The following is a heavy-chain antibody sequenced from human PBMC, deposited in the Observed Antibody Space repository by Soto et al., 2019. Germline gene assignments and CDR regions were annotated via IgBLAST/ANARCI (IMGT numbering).Heavy chain of an antibody. CDR2: IKPDGSEK. D-gene: IGHD3-22*01. J-gene: IGHJ3*02. Sequence: GGAPRLSCAAPGFTLRRYLVSWGRPAPGERVEWVANIKPDGSEKWYVDSVKGRFTISRDNAKNSLYVQMNSLRVEDTAVYYCVRGDYYDSSGPFSDAFDIWGQGTMVTVSS. V-gene: IGHV3-7*04. CDR1: GFTLRRYL. CDR3: VRGDYYDSSGPFSDAFDI.